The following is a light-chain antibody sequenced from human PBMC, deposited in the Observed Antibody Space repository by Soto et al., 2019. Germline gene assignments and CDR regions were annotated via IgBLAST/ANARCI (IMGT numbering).Light chain of an antibody. CDR3: QQYNDWPPIT. V-gene: IGKV3D-15*01. Sequence: EIVLTHSPATLSLSPCERATLSFSASQSVSSYLAWYQQKPGEAPRLLIYGGSSRATGIPVRFSGSGSGTEFTLTISSLQSEDFAVYYCQQYNDWPPITFGQGTRLEIK. CDR2: GGS. J-gene: IGKJ5*01. CDR1: QSVSSY.